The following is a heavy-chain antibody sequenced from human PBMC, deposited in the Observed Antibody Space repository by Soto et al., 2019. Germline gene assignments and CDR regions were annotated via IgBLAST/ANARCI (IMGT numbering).Heavy chain of an antibody. V-gene: IGHV4-59*01. J-gene: IGHJ5*02. CDR2: ISYSGST. D-gene: IGHD4-4*01. CDR3: ARSNSDHSTTWFAL. CDR1: GASINSYY. Sequence: SETLSLTCTVSGASINSYYWSWIRQPPGKGLEWIGHISYSGSTDYNPSLKSRVTISRDTSKNQFSLHVTSVTAADTAVYYCARSNSDHSTTWFALWGQGTLVTV.